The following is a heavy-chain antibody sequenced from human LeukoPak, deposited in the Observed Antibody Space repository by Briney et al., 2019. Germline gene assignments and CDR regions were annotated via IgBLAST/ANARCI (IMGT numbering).Heavy chain of an antibody. CDR2: IKRDASEK. D-gene: IGHD3-22*01. CDR3: ARGNYYYDSSGHHYYFDY. Sequence: PGGSLRLSCAASGFTFSTSWMSWVRQAPGKGLEWVANIKRDASEKYYVDSVKGRFTISRDNAKKSLYLQMNSLRAEDTAVYYCARGNYYYDSSGHHYYFDYWGQGTLVTVSS. V-gene: IGHV3-7*03. CDR1: GFTFSTSW. J-gene: IGHJ4*02.